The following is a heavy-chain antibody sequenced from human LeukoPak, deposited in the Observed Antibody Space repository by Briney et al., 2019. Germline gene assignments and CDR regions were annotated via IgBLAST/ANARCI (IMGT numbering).Heavy chain of an antibody. CDR1: GFTFSDYY. D-gene: IGHD6-6*01. V-gene: IGHV3-11*01. J-gene: IGHJ3*02. Sequence: PGGSLRLSCAASGFTFSDYYMSWIRQAPGKGLEWVSYISSSGSTIYYADSVKGRFTISRDNAKNSLYLQMNSLRAEDMALYYCAKGVGSSPGEYAFDIWGQGTMVTVSS. CDR2: ISSSGSTI. CDR3: AKGVGSSPGEYAFDI.